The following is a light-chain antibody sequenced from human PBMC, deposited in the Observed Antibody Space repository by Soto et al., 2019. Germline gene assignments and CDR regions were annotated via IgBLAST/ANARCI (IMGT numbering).Light chain of an antibody. CDR1: SSDVGSYKL. CDR3: CSYAGTSTHTV. V-gene: IGLV2-23*02. J-gene: IGLJ7*01. CDR2: EVS. Sequence: QSALTQPASVSGSPGQSITISCTGTSSDVGSYKLVSWYQQHPGKAPKLMISEVSKRPSGISDRFSGSKSGSTASLTISGRQDDEEADYYCCSYAGTSTHTVFGGGTQLTVL.